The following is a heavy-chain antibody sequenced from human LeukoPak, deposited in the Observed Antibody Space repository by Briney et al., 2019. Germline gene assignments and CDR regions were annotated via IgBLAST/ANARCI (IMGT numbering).Heavy chain of an antibody. D-gene: IGHD6-13*01. V-gene: IGHV3-23*01. CDR2: ISGSGGST. CDR1: GFTFSSYA. J-gene: IGHJ4*02. CDR3: AKDSKITSADYYFDY. Sequence: RPGGSLRLSCAASGFTFSSYAMSWVRQAPGKGLEWVSAISGSGGSTYYADSVKGRFTISRDNSKNTVYPQMDSLRVEDMAVYYCAKDSKITSADYYFDYWGLGTLVTVSS.